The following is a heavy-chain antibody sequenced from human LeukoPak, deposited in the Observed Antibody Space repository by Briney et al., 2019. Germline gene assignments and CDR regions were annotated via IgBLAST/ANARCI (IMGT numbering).Heavy chain of an antibody. CDR2: IYHSGST. D-gene: IGHD3-9*01. V-gene: IGHV4-38-2*02. CDR1: GYSISSGYY. Sequence: SETLSLTCAVSGYSISSGYYWGWIRQPPGKGLEWIGSIYHSGSTYYNPSLKSRVTISVDTSKNQFSLKLSSVTAADTAVYYCARDLVYHDILTGFVAAMDVWGKGTTVTVSS. CDR3: ARDLVYHDILTGFVAAMDV. J-gene: IGHJ6*03.